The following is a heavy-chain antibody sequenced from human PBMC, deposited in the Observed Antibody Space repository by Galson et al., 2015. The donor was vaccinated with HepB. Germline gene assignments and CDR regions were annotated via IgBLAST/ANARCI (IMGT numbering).Heavy chain of an antibody. CDR2: IIPIFGTA. J-gene: IGHJ6*03. D-gene: IGHD6-6*01. V-gene: IGHV1-69*13. CDR3: ASGGAARPRYYYYYMDV. CDR1: GGTFSSYA. Sequence: SVKVSCKASGGTFSSYAISWVRQAPGQGLEWMGGIIPIFGTANYAQKFQGRVTITADESTSTAYMELSSLRSEDTAVYYCASGGAARPRYYYYYMDVWGKGTTVTVSS.